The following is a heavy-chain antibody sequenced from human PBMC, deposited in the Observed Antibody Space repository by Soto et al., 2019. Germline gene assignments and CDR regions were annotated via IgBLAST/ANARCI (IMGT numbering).Heavy chain of an antibody. CDR3: ARASIVRSSSWRWYFDY. V-gene: IGHV1-69*06. Sequence: GSSVKVYCKTSLGTFSIDAISCVRQAPGQLLEWMGGIIPIFGTANYAQKFQGRVTITADKSTSTAYMELSSLRSEDTAVYYCARASIVRSSSWRWYFDYWGQGTLGTVSS. J-gene: IGHJ4*02. D-gene: IGHD6-13*01. CDR2: IIPIFGTA. CDR1: LGTFSIDA.